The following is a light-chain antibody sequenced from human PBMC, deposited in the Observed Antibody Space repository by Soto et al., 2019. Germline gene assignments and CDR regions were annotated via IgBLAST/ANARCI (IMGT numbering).Light chain of an antibody. CDR1: QSVSSY. V-gene: IGKV3-11*01. CDR2: DAS. Sequence: EIVLTQSPATLSLSPGARANLSCRDSQSVSSYLAWYQQKPGQAPRLRIYDASNRATGIPARFSGSGSWTDFTLTISSLEPEDFAVYYCQQRSNWPLTFGGGTKVEIK. CDR3: QQRSNWPLT. J-gene: IGKJ4*01.